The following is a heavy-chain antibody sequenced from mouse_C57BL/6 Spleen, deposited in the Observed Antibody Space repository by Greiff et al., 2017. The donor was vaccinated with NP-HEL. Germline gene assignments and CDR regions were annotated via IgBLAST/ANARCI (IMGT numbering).Heavy chain of an antibody. CDR2: INPNNGGT. CDR3: ARRGYDYDGDWYFDV. Sequence: EVQLQQSGPELVKPGASVKISCKASGYTFTDYYMNWVKQSHGKSLAWIGDINPNNGGTSYNQKFKGKATLTVDKSSSTAYMELRSLTSEDSAVYYCARRGYDYDGDWYFDVWGTGTTVTVSS. V-gene: IGHV1-26*01. D-gene: IGHD2-4*01. J-gene: IGHJ1*03. CDR1: GYTFTDYY.